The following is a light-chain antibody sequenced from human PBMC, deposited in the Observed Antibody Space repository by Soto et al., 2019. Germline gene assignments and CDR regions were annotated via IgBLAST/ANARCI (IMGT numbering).Light chain of an antibody. J-gene: IGKJ4*01. CDR2: GVS. V-gene: IGKV3-20*01. CDR1: QSVTSNY. Sequence: EIVLTQSPGTLSLSPGERVTLSCRASQSVTSNYLAWYQQKPGQAPRLLIYGVSSRATGIPDRFSGSGSGTDFTLTISRLEPEDFAVYYCQQYGTSPLTFGGGTKVDI. CDR3: QQYGTSPLT.